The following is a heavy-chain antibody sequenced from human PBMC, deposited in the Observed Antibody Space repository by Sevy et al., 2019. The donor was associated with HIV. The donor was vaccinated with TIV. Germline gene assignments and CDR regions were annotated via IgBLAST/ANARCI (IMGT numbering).Heavy chain of an antibody. J-gene: IGHJ4*02. V-gene: IGHV3-30-3*01. CDR1: GFSFSTHA. Sequence: GGSLRLSCVASGFSFSTHAIHWVRQAPGKGLEWVAVISYDGSNKYYADSVKGRFTISRDNSKNTLYLQMNSLRAEDTALYYRARDPGHESRGYVPATNYRGQGTLVTVSS. D-gene: IGHD3-22*01. CDR3: ARDPGHESRGYVPATNY. CDR2: ISYDGSNK.